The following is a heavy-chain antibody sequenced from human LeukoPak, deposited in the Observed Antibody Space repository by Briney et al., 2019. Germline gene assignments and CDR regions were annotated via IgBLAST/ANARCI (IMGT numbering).Heavy chain of an antibody. D-gene: IGHD6-25*01. CDR2: ISVSGGST. CDR1: GFTFSLYA. J-gene: IGHJ6*03. V-gene: IGHV3-23*01. CDR3: ATSSRLYYYYYYMDV. Sequence: PGGSLRLSCAASGFTFSLYAMTWVRQAPGKGQEWVSVISVSGGSTYYADSVKGRFTISRDNSKNTLYLQMDSLRADDTAVYYCATSSRLYYYYYYMDVWGKGTTVTVSS.